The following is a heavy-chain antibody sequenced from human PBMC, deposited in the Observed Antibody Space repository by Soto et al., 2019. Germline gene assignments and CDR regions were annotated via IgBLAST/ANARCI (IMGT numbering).Heavy chain of an antibody. J-gene: IGHJ5*02. V-gene: IGHV1-18*04. CDR1: GYTFTSYG. Sequence: ASVKVSCKASGYTFTSYGISWVRQAPGQGLEWMGWISAYNGNTNYAQKLQGRVTMTTDTSTSTAYMELRSLRSDDTAVYYCARVGDIVVVSPWFGPWGQGTLVTVSS. D-gene: IGHD2-2*01. CDR2: ISAYNGNT. CDR3: ARVGDIVVVSPWFGP.